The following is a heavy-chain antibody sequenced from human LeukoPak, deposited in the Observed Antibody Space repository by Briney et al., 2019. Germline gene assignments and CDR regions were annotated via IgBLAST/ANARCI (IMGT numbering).Heavy chain of an antibody. CDR3: ARVDSGYDIDY. Sequence: GGSLRLSCAASGFTFSSYEMNWVRQAPGKGPEWVSYISSSGSTIYYADSVKGRFTISRDNAKNSLYLQMNSLRAEDTAVYYCARVDSGYDIDYWGQGTLVTVSS. J-gene: IGHJ4*02. D-gene: IGHD5-12*01. CDR2: ISSSGSTI. CDR1: GFTFSSYE. V-gene: IGHV3-48*03.